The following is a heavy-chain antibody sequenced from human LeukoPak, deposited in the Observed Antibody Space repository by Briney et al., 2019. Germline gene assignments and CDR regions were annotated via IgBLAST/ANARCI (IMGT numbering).Heavy chain of an antibody. J-gene: IGHJ5*01. Sequence: ASMKVSCKVSGYTLTEFSMHWVRQAPGKGLEWMGGFDPADGETIYSQRFHGRVTMTEDTSTDTAYMVVSSLGSEDTAVYYCATDRSRAAGHGVFHWFDSWGQGTLVTVSS. CDR2: FDPADGET. CDR1: GYTLTEFS. D-gene: IGHD6-13*01. CDR3: ATDRSRAAGHGVFHWFDS. V-gene: IGHV1-24*01.